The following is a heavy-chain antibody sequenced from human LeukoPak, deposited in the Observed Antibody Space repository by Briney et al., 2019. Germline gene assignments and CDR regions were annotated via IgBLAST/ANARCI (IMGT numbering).Heavy chain of an antibody. V-gene: IGHV4-61*02. D-gene: IGHD3-22*01. CDR2: IYTSGST. CDR3: ARDRRSYYYDSNGYVTQHYFDY. CDR1: GGSVSSGSYY. Sequence: PSETLSLTCTVSGGSVSSGSYYWSWIRQPAGKGLEWIGRIYTSGSTNYNPSLKSRVTISVDTSKNQFSLKLSSVTAADTAVYYCARDRRSYYYDSNGYVTQHYFDYWGQGTLVTVSS. J-gene: IGHJ4*02.